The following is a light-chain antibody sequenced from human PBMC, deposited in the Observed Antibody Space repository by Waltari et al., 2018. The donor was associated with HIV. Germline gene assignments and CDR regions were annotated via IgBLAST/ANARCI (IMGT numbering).Light chain of an antibody. J-gene: IGLJ3*02. V-gene: IGLV3-19*01. CDR2: GKN. CDR3: NSRDSSCNRV. Sequence: SSELTQDPAVSVALGPTVRITCQGDSLRSYYASWYPQKPGQAPVLVLYGKNNRPSGSPDRFSGSSAGNTASWTITGGQAEDEADYYCNSRDSSCNRVFGGGTKLTVL. CDR1: SLRSYY.